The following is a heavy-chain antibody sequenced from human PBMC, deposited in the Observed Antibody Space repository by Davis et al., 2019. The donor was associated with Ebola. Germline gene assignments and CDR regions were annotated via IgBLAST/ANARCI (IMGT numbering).Heavy chain of an antibody. CDR2: IKEDGSEK. D-gene: IGHD3-3*01. CDR1: GFTFSTYG. J-gene: IGHJ4*02. V-gene: IGHV3-7*01. CDR3: ANLEWVNPDY. Sequence: PGGSLRLSCAASGFTFSTYGMHWVRQAPGQGLEWVASIKEDGSEKYHVHSVEGRFTISRDNAKNSLYLQMNSLRAEDTAVYYCANLEWVNPDYWGQGVLVTVSS.